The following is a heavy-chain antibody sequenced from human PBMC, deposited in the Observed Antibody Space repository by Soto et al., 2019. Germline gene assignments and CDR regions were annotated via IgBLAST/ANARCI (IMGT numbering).Heavy chain of an antibody. D-gene: IGHD3-22*01. Sequence: SETLSLTCTVSGASISGFYWSWIRKSAGKGLEWIGRIYATGTTDYNPSLKSRVMMSVDTSKKQFSLKLRSVTAADTAVYYCARRASSGYYFDYWGQGTLVTVSS. CDR3: ARRASSGYYFDY. CDR2: IYATGTT. J-gene: IGHJ4*02. CDR1: GASISGFY. V-gene: IGHV4-4*07.